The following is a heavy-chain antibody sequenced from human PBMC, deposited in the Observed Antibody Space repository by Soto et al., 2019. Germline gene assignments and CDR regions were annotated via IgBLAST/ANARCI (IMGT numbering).Heavy chain of an antibody. CDR1: GGSFSGYY. Sequence: KPSETLSLTCAVYGGSFSGYYWSWIRQPPGKGLEWIGEINHSGSTNYNPSLKSRVTISVDTSKNQFSLKLSSVTAADTAVYYCANSRYYDFWSGPQINYYYYGMDVWGQGTTVTVSS. CDR3: ANSRYYDFWSGPQINYYYYGMDV. CDR2: INHSGST. J-gene: IGHJ6*02. D-gene: IGHD3-3*01. V-gene: IGHV4-34*01.